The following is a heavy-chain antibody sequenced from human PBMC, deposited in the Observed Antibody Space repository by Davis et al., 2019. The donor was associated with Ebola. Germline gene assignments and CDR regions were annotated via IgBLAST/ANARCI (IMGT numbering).Heavy chain of an antibody. CDR1: GYTFTNYG. Sequence: ASVKVSCKASGYTFTNYGITWVRQAPGQGLEWMGWSRASNGNTHYAQKFQGRVTMTTDTSTTTAYMDLRRLTNDDTAVYYCVKDFWCDDPGYWGQGTLVTVSS. V-gene: IGHV1-18*01. CDR3: VKDFWCDDPGY. CDR2: SRASNGNT. J-gene: IGHJ4*02. D-gene: IGHD3-3*01.